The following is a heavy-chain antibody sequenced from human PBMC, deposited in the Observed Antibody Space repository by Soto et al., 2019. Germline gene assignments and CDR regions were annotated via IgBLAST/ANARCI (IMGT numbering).Heavy chain of an antibody. V-gene: IGHV1-18*01. J-gene: IGHJ4*02. D-gene: IGHD2-21*02. CDR3: ARDCGGDCFPDY. CDR2: ISAYTGNT. CDR1: GYTFTSYG. Sequence: QVQLVQSGTEVKKPGASVKVSCKASGYTFTSYGISWVRQAPGQRLEWMGWISAYTGNTNYAQNFQGRVTMTTDPSTTTAYMDLRSLRSDDTAVYYCARDCGGDCFPDYWGQGTLVTVSS.